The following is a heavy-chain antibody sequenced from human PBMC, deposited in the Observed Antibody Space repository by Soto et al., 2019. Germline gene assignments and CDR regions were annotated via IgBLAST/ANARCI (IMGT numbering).Heavy chain of an antibody. V-gene: IGHV1-69*06. D-gene: IGHD2-2*01. CDR1: GDTFNNYV. J-gene: IGHJ4*02. CDR2: ILPILATA. CDR3: AGRCDSTTCLGHFDY. Sequence: QVQLVQSGAEVKKPGSSVKVSCKASGDTFNNYVVNWVRQAPGQGLEWLGGILPILATANYAQKFQGRVTITADKSTSTAYMELTSLRSEDTAVYYCAGRCDSTTCLGHFDYWGQGTLVTVAS.